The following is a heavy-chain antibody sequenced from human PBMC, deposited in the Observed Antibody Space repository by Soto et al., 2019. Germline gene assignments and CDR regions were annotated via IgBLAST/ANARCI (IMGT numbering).Heavy chain of an antibody. V-gene: IGHV1-58*01. CDR1: GFTFTSSA. CDR2: IVVGSGNT. CDR3: ARALVRYAIRDYAMDV. Sequence: GASVKVSCKASGFTFTSSAVQWVRQARGQRLEWIGWIVVGSGNTNYAQKFQERVTITRDMSTSTAYMELSSLRSEDTAVYYCARALVRYAIRDYAMDVWGQGTTVTVSS. D-gene: IGHD2-8*01. J-gene: IGHJ6*02.